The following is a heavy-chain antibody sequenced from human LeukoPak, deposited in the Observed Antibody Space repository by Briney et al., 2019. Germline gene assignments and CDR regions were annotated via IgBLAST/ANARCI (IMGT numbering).Heavy chain of an antibody. D-gene: IGHD5-18*01. CDR1: GYTFTGYY. J-gene: IGHJ4*02. Sequence: ASVKVSRKASGYTFTGYYMHWVRQAPGQGLEWMGRINPNSGGTNYAQKFQGRVTMTRDTSISTAYMELSRLRSDDTAVYYCARVPREYSYGIYDYWGQGTLVTVSS. CDR3: ARVPREYSYGIYDY. V-gene: IGHV1-2*06. CDR2: INPNSGGT.